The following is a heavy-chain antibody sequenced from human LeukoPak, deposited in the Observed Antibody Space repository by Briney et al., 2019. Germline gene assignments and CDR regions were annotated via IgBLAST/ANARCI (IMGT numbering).Heavy chain of an antibody. CDR1: GYXFTSYW. D-gene: IGHD6-13*01. CDR3: ARLVAAAAINWFDP. V-gene: IGHV5-51*01. J-gene: IGHJ5*02. CDR2: IDPGDSDT. Sequence: GESLKISCNGSGYXFTSYWIGWVRQMPAKGLEWTGIIDPGDSDTRYSPSFQGQVPISADKSISTAYLQWSSLTASDTAMYYCARLVAAAAINWFDPWGQGTLVTVSS.